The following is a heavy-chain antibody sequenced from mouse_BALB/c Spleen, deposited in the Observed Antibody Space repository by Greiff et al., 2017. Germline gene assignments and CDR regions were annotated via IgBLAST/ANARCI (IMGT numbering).Heavy chain of an antibody. V-gene: IGHV1-67*01. J-gene: IGHJ2*01. CDR1: GYTFTDYA. CDR2: ISTYYGNT. Sequence: QVQLKESGPELVKPGASVKMSCKGSGYTFTDYAMHWVKQSHAKSLEWIGVISTYYGNTNYNQKFKGKATMTVDKSSSTAYMELARLTSEDSAIYYCARGDYWGQGTTLTVSS. CDR3: ARGDY.